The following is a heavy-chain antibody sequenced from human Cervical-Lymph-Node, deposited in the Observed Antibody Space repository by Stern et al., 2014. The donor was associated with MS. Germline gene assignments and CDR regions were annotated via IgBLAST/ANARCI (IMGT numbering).Heavy chain of an antibody. Sequence: QMQLMQSGAVVKRPGSSVRVSCKASGDTFSSNSFSWVRQAPGQGLEWVGGIVPTFNTVNYARKSPGRVTIIADESTSTVFLELSSLRSDDTGVYFCARDQGGIAADWGQGTLVTVSS. CDR2: IVPTFNTV. V-gene: IGHV1-69*01. CDR3: ARDQGGIAAD. D-gene: IGHD6-13*01. J-gene: IGHJ4*02. CDR1: GDTFSSNS.